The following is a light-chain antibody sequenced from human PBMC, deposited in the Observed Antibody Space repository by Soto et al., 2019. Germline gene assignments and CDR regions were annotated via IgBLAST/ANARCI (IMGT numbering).Light chain of an antibody. V-gene: IGLV1-44*01. CDR2: SNN. Sequence: QSVLTQPPSASGTPGQRVTISCSGSSSTIGRNTVNWYQHLPGTAPKLLIYSNNQRPSGVPDRFSGAKSGTSASLAISGLQSEDEADYYCAAWDDSLSAYVFGIGTKVTVL. J-gene: IGLJ1*01. CDR3: AAWDDSLSAYV. CDR1: SSTIGRNT.